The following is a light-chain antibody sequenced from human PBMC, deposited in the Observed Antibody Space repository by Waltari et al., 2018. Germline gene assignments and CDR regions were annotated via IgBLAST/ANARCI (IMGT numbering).Light chain of an antibody. Sequence: SYELTQPPSVSVSPGQTASITCSGDKLGDKYACWYQQKTGQSPVLVIYQDSKRPSGIPGRFAGSNSGNTATLTIRATQAMDEADYYCQAWDSSTGVFGTGTKVTVL. CDR2: QDS. J-gene: IGLJ1*01. CDR1: KLGDKY. CDR3: QAWDSSTGV. V-gene: IGLV3-1*01.